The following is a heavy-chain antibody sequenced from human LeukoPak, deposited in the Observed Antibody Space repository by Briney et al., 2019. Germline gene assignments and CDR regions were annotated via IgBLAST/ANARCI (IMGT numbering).Heavy chain of an antibody. CDR2: IYYSGTT. Sequence: PSETLSLTCTVSGGSISSYYWSWVRQPPGKGLEWIGYIYYSGTTPYNPSLKTRLTISVDTSKNQFSLKLSSVTAADTAVYYCARGVYIAAAQYGYWGQGTLVTVSS. CDR3: ARGVYIAAAQYGY. D-gene: IGHD6-13*01. CDR1: GGSISSYY. V-gene: IGHV4-59*01. J-gene: IGHJ4*02.